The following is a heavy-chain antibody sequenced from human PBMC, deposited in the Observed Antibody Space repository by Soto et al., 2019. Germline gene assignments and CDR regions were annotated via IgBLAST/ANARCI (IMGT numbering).Heavy chain of an antibody. CDR3: ARGRYSSSSRPRPFYYFDY. D-gene: IGHD6-13*01. CDR2: ISSSSSYI. CDR1: GFTFDSYS. Sequence: GGSLRLSCAASGFTFDSYSMNWVRQAPGKWLEWVSSISSSSSYIYYADSVRGRFTISRDNAKKSLYLQMNSLRAEDTAVYYCARGRYSSSSRPRPFYYFDYWGQGTLVTVSS. V-gene: IGHV3-21*01. J-gene: IGHJ4*02.